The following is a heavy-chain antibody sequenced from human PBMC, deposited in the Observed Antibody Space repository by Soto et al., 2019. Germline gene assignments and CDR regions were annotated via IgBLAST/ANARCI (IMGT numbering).Heavy chain of an antibody. CDR2: IYHSGTT. V-gene: IGHV4-4*02. CDR3: ARGERQQQRDY. Sequence: QVQLQESGPGLVKPSGTLSLTCAVSGDSISSSKWWSWVRQPPGKGLEWIGEIYHSGTTTYNPSLKXRLILSXXKSKNQFSLKVTSVTDADTAVYFCARGERQQQRDYWGQGTLVTVSS. D-gene: IGHD6-25*01. CDR1: GDSISSSKW. J-gene: IGHJ4*02.